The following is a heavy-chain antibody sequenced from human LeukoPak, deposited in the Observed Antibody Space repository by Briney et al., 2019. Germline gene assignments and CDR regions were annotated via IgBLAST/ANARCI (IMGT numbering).Heavy chain of an antibody. J-gene: IGHJ4*02. CDR3: ARRSFAVAGTMDY. CDR2: ISSSSSYI. V-gene: IGHV3-21*01. CDR1: GFTFSSYS. Sequence: GGSLRLSCAASGFTFSSYSMNWVRQAPGKGLEWVSSISSSSSYIYYADSVKGRFTISRDNAKNSLYLQMNSLRAEATAVYYCARRSFAVAGTMDYWGQGTLVTVSS. D-gene: IGHD6-19*01.